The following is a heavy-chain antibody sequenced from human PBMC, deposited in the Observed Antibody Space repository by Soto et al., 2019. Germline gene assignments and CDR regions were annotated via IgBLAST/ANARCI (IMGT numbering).Heavy chain of an antibody. Sequence: SVKVSCKASGGTFSSYAISWVRQAPGQGLEWMGGIIPIFGTANYAQKFQGRVTITADESTSTAYMELSSLRSEDTAVYYCASTYSGYDYSHYYYGMDVWGQGTTVTV. CDR2: IIPIFGTA. D-gene: IGHD5-12*01. V-gene: IGHV1-69*13. CDR3: ASTYSGYDYSHYYYGMDV. CDR1: GGTFSSYA. J-gene: IGHJ6*02.